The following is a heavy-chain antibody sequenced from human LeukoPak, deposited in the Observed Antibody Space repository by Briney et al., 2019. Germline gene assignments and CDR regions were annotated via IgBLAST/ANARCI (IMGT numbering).Heavy chain of an antibody. V-gene: IGHV3-48*01. Sequence: GGSLRLSCAAPGFTFSSYSVNWVRQAPGKGLEWVSYISSSSSTIYYADSVKGRFTISRDNAKNSLYLQMNSLRAEDTAVYYCARDQSYYDSSGYYYPEYFQHWGQGTLVTVSS. J-gene: IGHJ1*01. D-gene: IGHD3-22*01. CDR3: ARDQSYYDSSGYYYPEYFQH. CDR2: ISSSSSTI. CDR1: GFTFSSYS.